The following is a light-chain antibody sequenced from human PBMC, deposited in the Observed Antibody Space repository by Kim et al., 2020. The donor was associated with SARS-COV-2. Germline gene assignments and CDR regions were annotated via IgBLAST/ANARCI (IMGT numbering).Light chain of an antibody. J-gene: IGLJ1*01. V-gene: IGLV3-21*04. CDR1: NIGSKS. CDR2: YDS. Sequence: SYELTQPPSVSVAPGKTARITCGGNNIGSKSVHWYQQKPGQAPVLVIYYDSDRPSGIPERFSGSNSGNTATLPISRVEAGVEADYYCQVWDSSSDHYVFG. CDR3: QVWDSSSDHYV.